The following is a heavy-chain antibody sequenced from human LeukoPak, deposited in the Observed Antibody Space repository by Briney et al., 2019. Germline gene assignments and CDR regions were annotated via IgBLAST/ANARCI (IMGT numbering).Heavy chain of an antibody. CDR1: GFTFSSYA. D-gene: IGHD6-19*01. Sequence: GGSLPLSCAASGFTFSSYAMSWVRQAPGKGLEWVSDITGSGGSTHYADSVKGRFTISRDNSKNTLYLQMNSLRAEDTAVYYCAKWAVSGRGFDYWGQGTLVSVSS. CDR3: AKWAVSGRGFDY. J-gene: IGHJ4*02. CDR2: ITGSGGST. V-gene: IGHV3-23*01.